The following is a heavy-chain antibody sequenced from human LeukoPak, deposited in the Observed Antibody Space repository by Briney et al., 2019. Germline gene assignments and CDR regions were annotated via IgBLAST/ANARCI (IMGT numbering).Heavy chain of an antibody. J-gene: IGHJ4*02. D-gene: IGHD2-8*01. V-gene: IGHV3-74*03. CDR2: LRGGGTSA. CDR1: GFTFSSYW. Sequence: PGGSLRLSCAASGFTFSSYWLSWVRQVSGKGLVCVARLRGGGTSAMYADSVKGRFTISRDNAKNTLFLQMNSLRVEDTAVYYCARDFHAVHFDSWGQGTLVAVSS. CDR3: ARDFHAVHFDS.